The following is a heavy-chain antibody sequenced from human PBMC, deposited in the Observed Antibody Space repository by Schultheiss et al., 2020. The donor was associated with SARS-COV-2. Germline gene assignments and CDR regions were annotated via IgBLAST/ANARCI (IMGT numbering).Heavy chain of an antibody. D-gene: IGHD5-18*01. CDR2: SDDSGST. V-gene: IGHV4-61*01. Sequence: SQTLSLTCTVSGGSVSSGSYYWSWIRQPPGKGLEYIGYSDDSGSTNYNPSLKSRVTISVDTSKNQFSLKLSSVTAADTAVYYCARGLRGYSYGLWGVGFDYWGQGTLVTVSS. CDR3: ARGLRGYSYGLWGVGFDY. J-gene: IGHJ4*02. CDR1: GGSVSSGSYY.